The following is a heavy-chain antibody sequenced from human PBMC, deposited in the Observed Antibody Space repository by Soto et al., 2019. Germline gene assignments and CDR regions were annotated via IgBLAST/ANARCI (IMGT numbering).Heavy chain of an antibody. Sequence: QVQLQESGPGLVKPSETLSLTCTVSGGSISSYYWSWIRQPPGKGLEWIGYIYYSGSTNYNPSLTSRVTISVDTSKNQFSLKLSSVTAADTAVYYCAIVWGGAFDIWGQGTMVTVSS. J-gene: IGHJ3*02. D-gene: IGHD3-10*01. V-gene: IGHV4-59*01. CDR1: GGSISSYY. CDR3: AIVWGGAFDI. CDR2: IYYSGST.